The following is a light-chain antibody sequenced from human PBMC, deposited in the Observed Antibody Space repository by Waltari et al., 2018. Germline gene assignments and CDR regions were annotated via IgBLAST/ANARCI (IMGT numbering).Light chain of an antibody. J-gene: IGKJ3*01. V-gene: IGKV1-39*01. Sequence: DIKMTQSPSSLSASVGDRVTITCRASQSISSYLNWYQQKPGKAPKLLIYDASSLQSGVPSRFSGSGSGTDFTLTISSLQPEDFATYYCQQSYSTPLFTFGPGTKVDIK. CDR2: DAS. CDR3: QQSYSTPLFT. CDR1: QSISSY.